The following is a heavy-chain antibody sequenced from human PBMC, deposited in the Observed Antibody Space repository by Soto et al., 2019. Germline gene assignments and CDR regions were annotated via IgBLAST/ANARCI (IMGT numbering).Heavy chain of an antibody. J-gene: IGHJ3*02. CDR2: IIPIFGTA. Sequence: ASVKVSCKASGGTFSSYAISWVRQAPGQGLEWMGGIIPIFGTANYAQKFQGRVTITADESTSTAYMELSSLRSEDTAVYYCASRLTLFGDGYNYDAFDIWGQGTMVT. CDR1: GGTFSSYA. CDR3: ASRLTLFGDGYNYDAFDI. D-gene: IGHD5-12*01. V-gene: IGHV1-69*13.